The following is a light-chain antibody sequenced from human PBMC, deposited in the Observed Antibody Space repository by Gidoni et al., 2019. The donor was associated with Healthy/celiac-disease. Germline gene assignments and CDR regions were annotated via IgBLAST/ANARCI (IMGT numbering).Light chain of an antibody. CDR3: QAWDSSTVVV. V-gene: IGLV3-1*01. Sequence: SYELPQPPSVSVSPGQTASIPCPGDKLGDKYACWYQQKPGQSPVLVIYQDSKRPSGIPERFSGSNSGNTATLTISGTQAMDEADYYCQAWDSSTVVVFGGGTKLTVL. CDR2: QDS. J-gene: IGLJ2*01. CDR1: KLGDKY.